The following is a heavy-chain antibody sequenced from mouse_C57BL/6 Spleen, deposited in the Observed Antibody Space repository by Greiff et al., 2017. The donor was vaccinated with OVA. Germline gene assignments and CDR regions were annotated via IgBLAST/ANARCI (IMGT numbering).Heavy chain of an antibody. J-gene: IGHJ3*01. Sequence: QVQLKESGAELARPGASVKLSCKASGYTFTSYGISWVKQRTGQGLEWIGEIYPRSGNTYYNEKFKGKATLTADKSSSTAYMELRSLTSEDSAVYFCARWDSSGRLFAYWGQGTLVTVSA. D-gene: IGHD3-2*02. CDR3: ARWDSSGRLFAY. CDR1: GYTFTSYG. V-gene: IGHV1-81*01. CDR2: IYPRSGNT.